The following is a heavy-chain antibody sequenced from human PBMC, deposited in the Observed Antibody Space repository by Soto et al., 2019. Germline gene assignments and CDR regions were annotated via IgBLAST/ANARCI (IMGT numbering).Heavy chain of an antibody. V-gene: IGHV4-34*01. CDR2: INHSGST. CDR1: GGSFSGYY. D-gene: IGHD2-15*01. Sequence: PSETLSLSCAVYGGSFSGYYWSWIRQPPGKGLEWIGEINHSGSTNYNPSLKSRVTISVDTSKNQFSLKLSSVTAADTAVYYCVRVRSCFGRQEFDPRAQGTLDTGSS. J-gene: IGHJ5*02. CDR3: VRVRSCFGRQEFDP.